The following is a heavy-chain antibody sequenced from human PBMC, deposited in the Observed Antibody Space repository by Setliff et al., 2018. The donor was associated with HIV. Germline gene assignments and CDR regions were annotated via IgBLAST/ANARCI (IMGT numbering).Heavy chain of an antibody. CDR1: SDSISSSY. V-gene: IGHV4-59*01. CDR2: VHHSGST. D-gene: IGHD3-22*01. CDR3: ASRVYYYDSSGYLREEGFDP. Sequence: LSLTCTVSSDSISSSYWTWIRQPPGQGLEWIGYVHHSGSTKYNASLRSRVTMSVDTSKNLFSLTLRSVTAADTAVYYCASRVYYYDSSGYLREEGFDPWGQGTLVTVSS. J-gene: IGHJ5*02.